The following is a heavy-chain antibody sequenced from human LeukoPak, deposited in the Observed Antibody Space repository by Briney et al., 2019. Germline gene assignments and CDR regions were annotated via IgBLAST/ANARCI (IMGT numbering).Heavy chain of an antibody. Sequence: GGSLRLSCTASGFTFSYYGMHWVRQAPGQGLEWVAVKWANGKDEFYSDSVKGRFAVSRDNSKNTVYLQMNSLRAEDTAVYYCARDADTSSHYSRFDYWGQGTLVSVSS. CDR1: GFTFSYYG. J-gene: IGHJ4*02. CDR2: KWANGKDE. V-gene: IGHV3-33*01. D-gene: IGHD3-22*01. CDR3: ARDADTSSHYSRFDY.